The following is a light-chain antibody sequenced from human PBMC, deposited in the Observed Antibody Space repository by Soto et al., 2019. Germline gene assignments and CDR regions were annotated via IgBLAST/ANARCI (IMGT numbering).Light chain of an antibody. CDR3: QQYGSSPYT. CDR2: GAS. V-gene: IGKV3-20*01. CDR1: QSVSSSY. J-gene: IGKJ2*01. Sequence: EIVLTQSPGTLSLSPGERATLSCRASQSVSSSYLAWYQQKPGQAPRLLIYGASSRATGIPDRFSGSGSGTDFTITISRLEPEDFAVYYCQQYGSSPYTFVQGTKLEIK.